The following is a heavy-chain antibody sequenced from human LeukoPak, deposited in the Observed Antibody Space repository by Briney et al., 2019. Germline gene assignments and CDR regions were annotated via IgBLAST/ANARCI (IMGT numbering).Heavy chain of an antibody. CDR1: DGSISSYY. CDR2: IPYSGNT. Sequence: SETLSLTCTVSDGSISSYYWSWIRQPPGKGLEWIGYIPYSGNTNYNSSLKSRVTISVDTSKNQFSLKLNSVTAADTAVYYCARGKLELTILDYWGQGTLVTVSS. CDR3: ARGKLELTILDY. J-gene: IGHJ4*02. D-gene: IGHD1-7*01. V-gene: IGHV4-59*08.